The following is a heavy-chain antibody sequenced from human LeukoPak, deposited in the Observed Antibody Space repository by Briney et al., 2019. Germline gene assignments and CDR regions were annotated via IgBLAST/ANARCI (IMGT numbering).Heavy chain of an antibody. J-gene: IGHJ4*02. CDR2: INPSGGST. D-gene: IGHD3-22*01. CDR1: GYTFTSYY. CDR3: ARGRGYYDSSGYYSAFDY. V-gene: IGHV1-46*01. Sequence: ASVKVSCKASGYTFTSYYMNWVRQAPGQGLEWMGIINPSGGSTSYAQKFQGRVTMTRDTSTSTVYMELSSLRSEDTAVYYCARGRGYYDSSGYYSAFDYWGQGTLVTVSS.